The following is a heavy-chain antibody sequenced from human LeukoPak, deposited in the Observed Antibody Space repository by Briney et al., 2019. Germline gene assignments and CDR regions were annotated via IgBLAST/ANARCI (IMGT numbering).Heavy chain of an antibody. J-gene: IGHJ3*02. D-gene: IGHD3-22*01. CDR2: IYYSGST. CDR1: GGSISSYY. V-gene: IGHV4-59*08. CDR3: ARAEITYYDSSGYPRGAFDI. Sequence: PSETLSLICTVSGGSISSYYWSWIRQPPGKGLEWIGYIYYSGSTNYNPSLKSRVTISVDTSKNQFSLKLSSVTAADTAVYYCARAEITYYDSSGYPRGAFDIWGQGTMVTVSS.